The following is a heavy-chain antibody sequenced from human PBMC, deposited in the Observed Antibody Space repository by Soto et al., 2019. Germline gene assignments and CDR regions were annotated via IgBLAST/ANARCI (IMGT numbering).Heavy chain of an antibody. D-gene: IGHD2-15*01. J-gene: IGHJ4*02. V-gene: IGHV3-7*01. CDR1: GFTFSSYW. CDR2: IKQDGSEK. Sequence: EVQLVESGGGLVQPGGSLRLSCAASGFTFSSYWMSWVHQAPGKGLEWVANIKQDGSEKYYVDSVKGRFTISRDNAKNSLYLQMNSLRAEDTAVYYCARDLGYCSGGGCYWGQGTLVTVSS. CDR3: ARDLGYCSGGGCY.